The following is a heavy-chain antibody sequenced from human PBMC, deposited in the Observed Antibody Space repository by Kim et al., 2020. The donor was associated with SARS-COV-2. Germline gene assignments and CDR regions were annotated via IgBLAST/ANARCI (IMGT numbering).Heavy chain of an antibody. Sequence: SETLSLTFAVYGGSFSGYYWSWIRQPPGKGLEWIGEINHSGSTNYNPSLKSRVTISVDTSKNQFSLKLSSVTAADTAVYYCARARNRVYYGSGSPFDYWGQGTRVTVSS. D-gene: IGHD3-10*01. CDR1: GGSFSGYY. J-gene: IGHJ4*02. CDR2: INHSGST. CDR3: ARARNRVYYGSGSPFDY. V-gene: IGHV4-34*01.